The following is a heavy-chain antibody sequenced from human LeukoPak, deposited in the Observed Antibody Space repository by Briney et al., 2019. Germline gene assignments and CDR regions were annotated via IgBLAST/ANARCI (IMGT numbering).Heavy chain of an antibody. J-gene: IGHJ1*01. CDR2: INPSSGST. Sequence: GASVKVSCKASGYTFTYYYMHSVRQATGQGLEWMGIINPSSGSTSYAQKFQGRVTMTRDASTSTVYMDVSSLRSGDTAVYYCATIAASDAEYFQHWGQGTLVSVSS. CDR3: ATIAASDAEYFQH. CDR1: GYTFTYYY. V-gene: IGHV1-46*01. D-gene: IGHD6-6*01.